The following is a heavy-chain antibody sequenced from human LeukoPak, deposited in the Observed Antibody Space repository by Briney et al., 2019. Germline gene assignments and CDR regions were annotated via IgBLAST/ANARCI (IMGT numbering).Heavy chain of an antibody. V-gene: IGHV4-4*02. J-gene: IGHJ4*02. CDR3: ATYYKILTAYTLDY. D-gene: IGHD3-9*01. CDR1: GGSINKNNW. CDR2: IHNNGDI. Sequence: PSETLSLTCAVSGGSINKNNWWSWIRQSPGKGLEWIGEIHNNGDINYNPSLRSRVTMSMDNSKNQFSLRLRSVTAADTAVYYCATYYKILTAYTLDYWGQGALVTVSS.